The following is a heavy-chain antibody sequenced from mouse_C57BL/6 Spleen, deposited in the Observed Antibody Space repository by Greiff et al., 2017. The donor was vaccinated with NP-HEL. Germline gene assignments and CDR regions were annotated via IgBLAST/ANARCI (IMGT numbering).Heavy chain of an antibody. Sequence: QVQLQQCGPELVKPGASVKISCKASGYAFSSSWMNWVKQRPGKGLEWIGRIYPGDGDTNYNGKFKGKATLTADKSSSTAYMQLSSLTSEDSAVYFCAREKSYWYFDVWGTGTTVTVSS. J-gene: IGHJ1*03. CDR3: AREKSYWYFDV. CDR2: IYPGDGDT. V-gene: IGHV1-82*01. CDR1: GYAFSSSW.